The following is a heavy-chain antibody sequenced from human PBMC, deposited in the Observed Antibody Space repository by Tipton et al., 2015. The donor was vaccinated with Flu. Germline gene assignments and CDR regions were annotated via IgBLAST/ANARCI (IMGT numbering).Heavy chain of an antibody. J-gene: IGHJ2*01. D-gene: IGHD3-22*01. CDR1: GGSVSSGSYY. CDR3: ARDHGGYYDSSGYYYVLGYFDL. V-gene: IGHV4-61*01. CDR2: IYYSGST. Sequence: LRLSCTVSGGSVSSGSYYWSWIRQPPGKGLEWIGYIYYSGSTNYNPSLKSRVTISVDTSKNQFSLKLSSVTAADTAVYYCARDHGGYYDSSGYYYVLGYFDLWGRGPLVTVSS.